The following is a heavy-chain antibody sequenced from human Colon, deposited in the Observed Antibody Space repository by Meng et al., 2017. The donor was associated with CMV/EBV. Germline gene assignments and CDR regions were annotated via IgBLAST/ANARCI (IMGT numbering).Heavy chain of an antibody. Sequence: VSCRPSGYSCRSCSLDWVRQAPGQGREWLGGFLAEFGAAASAKKFQGRVTITTDESTSTDYMELINLTSEDTAVYYCARGGSIGWSNWGQETLVTVSS. CDR1: GYSCRSCS. CDR2: FLAEFGAA. CDR3: ARGGSIGWSN. D-gene: IGHD6-19*01. J-gene: IGHJ4*02. V-gene: IGHV1-69*05.